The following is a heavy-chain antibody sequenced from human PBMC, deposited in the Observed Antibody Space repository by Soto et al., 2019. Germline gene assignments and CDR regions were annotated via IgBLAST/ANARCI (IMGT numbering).Heavy chain of an antibody. CDR1: GFTFSNYG. Sequence: QVQLVESGGGVVQAGRSLRLSCAASGFTFSNYGMHWVRQTPGKGLGWGALILYEGSNKYYADSVKGRFTISRDNSKNTLYLQVSSLRAEDTAVYYCAKSRDAYNFYFYYGMDVWGQGTTVTVSS. CDR2: ILYEGSNK. V-gene: IGHV3-30*18. D-gene: IGHD2-2*01. J-gene: IGHJ6*02. CDR3: AKSRDAYNFYFYYGMDV.